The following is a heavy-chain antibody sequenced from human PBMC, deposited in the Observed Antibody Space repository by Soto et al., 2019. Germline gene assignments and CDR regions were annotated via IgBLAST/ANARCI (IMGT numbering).Heavy chain of an antibody. CDR1: GYSFSSYW. CDR2: IYPDDSDT. CDR3: ARNSLTGYYNYYYSMGV. J-gene: IGHJ6*02. V-gene: IGHV5-51*01. D-gene: IGHD3-9*01. Sequence: PGESLKISCKSSGYSFSSYWIAWVRLMPGKGLEWMGSIYPDDSDTKYSPSFQGQVTISADKSISAAYLQWSSLKASDTAIYYCARNSLTGYYNYYYSMGVWGQGTTVTVSS.